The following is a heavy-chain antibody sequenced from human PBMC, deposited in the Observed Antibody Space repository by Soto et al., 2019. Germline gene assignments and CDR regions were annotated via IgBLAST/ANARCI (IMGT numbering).Heavy chain of an antibody. Sequence: EVQLVESGGGLVKPGGSLRLSCAASGFIFSSYNMNWVRQAPGKGLEWVSSIASSGNYYADSVKGRFTISRDNAKNSLYLQMNSLRAEDTAVYYCARAWSSGLGWFDPWGQGTLVTVSS. CDR3: ARAWSSGLGWFDP. CDR2: IASSGN. CDR1: GFIFSSYN. J-gene: IGHJ5*02. V-gene: IGHV3-21*01. D-gene: IGHD6-19*01.